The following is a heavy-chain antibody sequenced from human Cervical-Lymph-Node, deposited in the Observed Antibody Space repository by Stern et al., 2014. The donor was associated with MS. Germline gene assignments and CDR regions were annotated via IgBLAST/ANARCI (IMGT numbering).Heavy chain of an antibody. D-gene: IGHD2-2*01. Sequence: VQLVESGPGLVRPSGTLSLTCAVSGDSISNDNWWGWVRQPPGKGLEWIVEVFHTGSANYDPSLKSRVTISVDKSKNQFSLRLTSMTAADTAVYYCARDQGFQLMNSWGQGTLVIVSS. J-gene: IGHJ4*02. CDR3: ARDQGFQLMNS. V-gene: IGHV4-4*02. CDR1: GDSISNDNW. CDR2: VFHTGSA.